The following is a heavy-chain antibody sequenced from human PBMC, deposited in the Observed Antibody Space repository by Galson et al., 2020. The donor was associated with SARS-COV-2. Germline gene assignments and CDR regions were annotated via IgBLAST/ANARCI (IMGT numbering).Heavy chain of an antibody. CDR1: GFTFSSYA. Sequence: LSCAASGFTFSSYAMHWVRQAPGKGLEWVAVISYDGSNKYYADSVKGRFTISRDNSKNTLYLQMNSLRAEDTAVYYCARETIAVAGSHFDYWGQGTLVTVSS. CDR2: ISYDGSNK. V-gene: IGHV3-30*01. D-gene: IGHD6-19*01. J-gene: IGHJ4*02. CDR3: ARETIAVAGSHFDY.